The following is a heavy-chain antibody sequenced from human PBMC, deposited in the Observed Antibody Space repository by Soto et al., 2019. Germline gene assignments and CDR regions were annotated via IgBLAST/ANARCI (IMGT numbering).Heavy chain of an antibody. V-gene: IGHV4-34*01. CDR1: GQSFSGHS. J-gene: IGHJ4*02. CDR3: ARGSGIVALPGELEDVKYDY. Sequence: QVQLQQWGAGLVKPSETLSLSCAVYGQSFSGHSWAWIRQPPGKGLEWIGEINESGSTYYNPSLKSRVTISTVTSKNQFSLKLSSVSAAATAAYFCARGSGIVALPGELEDVKYDYWGQGTLVNVSS. CDR2: INESGST. D-gene: IGHD1-1*01.